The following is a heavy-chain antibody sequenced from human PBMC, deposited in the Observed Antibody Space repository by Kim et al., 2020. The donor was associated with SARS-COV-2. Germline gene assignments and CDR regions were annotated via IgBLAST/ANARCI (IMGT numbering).Heavy chain of an antibody. CDR1: GFTFSSYG. J-gene: IGHJ4*02. CDR2: IWYDGSNK. CDR3: ARDEFRIFGVVLISPLGY. V-gene: IGHV3-33*01. Sequence: GGSLRISCAASGFTFSSYGMHWVRQAPGKGLEWVAVIWYDGSNKYYADSVKGRFTISRDNSKNTLYLQMNSLRAEDTAVYYCARDEFRIFGVVLISPLGYWGQGTLVTVSS. D-gene: IGHD3-3*01.